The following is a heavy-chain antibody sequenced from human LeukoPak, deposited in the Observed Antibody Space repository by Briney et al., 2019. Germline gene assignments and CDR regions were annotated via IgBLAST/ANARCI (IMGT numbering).Heavy chain of an antibody. Sequence: SETLSLTCSVSDGSVSSTTHYWAWIRQPPGKGLEWIGSIYYSGNTYYDPSLKSRVTISVDTSKNQFSLKLSSVTAADTAVYYCARLGYCSSTSCYEFDYWGQGTLVTVSS. CDR1: DGSVSSTTHY. CDR3: ARLGYCSSTSCYEFDY. CDR2: IYYSGNT. J-gene: IGHJ4*02. V-gene: IGHV4-39*01. D-gene: IGHD2-2*03.